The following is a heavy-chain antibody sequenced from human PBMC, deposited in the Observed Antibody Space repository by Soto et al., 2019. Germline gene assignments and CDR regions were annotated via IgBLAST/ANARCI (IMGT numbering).Heavy chain of an antibody. CDR2: IYYSGST. CDR1: GGSISSYY. V-gene: IGHV4-59*01. D-gene: IGHD3-9*01. J-gene: IGHJ3*01. CDR3: ARVFILSGYYLHDDSDL. Sequence: SETLSLTCTVSGGSISSYYWSWIRRPPGKGLEWIGYIYYSGSTNYNPSLKSRVTISVDTSKNQFSLKLSSVTAADTAVYYCARVFILSGYYLHDDSDLSGHCTMVTVS.